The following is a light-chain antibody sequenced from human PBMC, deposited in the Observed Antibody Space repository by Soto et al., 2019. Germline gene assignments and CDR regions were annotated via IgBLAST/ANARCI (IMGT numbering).Light chain of an antibody. CDR1: QSVSSS. J-gene: IGKJ5*01. Sequence: VMTQSPATLSVSPGETATLSCRTSQSVSSSLAWYQQKPGQAPRLLIYGASTRATGTPARFSDSGTGTEFTLTISSLQSEDFAVYYCQQRTNWPPITFGQGTRLEIK. CDR3: QQRTNWPPIT. V-gene: IGKV3-15*01. CDR2: GAS.